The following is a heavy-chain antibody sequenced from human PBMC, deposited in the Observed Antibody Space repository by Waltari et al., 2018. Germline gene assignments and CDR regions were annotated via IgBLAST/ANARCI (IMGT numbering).Heavy chain of an antibody. D-gene: IGHD3-22*01. V-gene: IGHV1-69*05. CDR2: IIPIFGTA. CDR1: GGTFSSYA. J-gene: IGHJ4*02. CDR3: ARERGEYYDSSGYFGDYFDY. Sequence: QVQLVQSGAEVKKPGSSVKVSCKASGGTFSSYAISWVRQAPGQGPEWMGGIIPIFGTANYAQKFQGRVTITTDESTSTAYMELSSLRSEDTAVYYCARERGEYYDSSGYFGDYFDYWGQGTLVTVSS.